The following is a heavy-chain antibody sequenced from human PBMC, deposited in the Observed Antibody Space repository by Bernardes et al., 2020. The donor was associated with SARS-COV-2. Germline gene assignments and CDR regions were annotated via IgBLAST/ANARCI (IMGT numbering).Heavy chain of an antibody. J-gene: IGHJ4*02. CDR3: ARGPGGGLAPLDY. V-gene: IGHV3-13*01. D-gene: IGHD3-16*01. CDR1: GFTLSLYD. Sequence: GGSLRLSCVASGFTLSLYDMHWVRQSAGKGLEWVSGVGTTGNTYYETSVKGRFTISRESAKNSLYLQMNNLRVGDTAVYYCARGPGGGLAPLDYWGQGTLVTVSS. CDR2: VGTTGNT.